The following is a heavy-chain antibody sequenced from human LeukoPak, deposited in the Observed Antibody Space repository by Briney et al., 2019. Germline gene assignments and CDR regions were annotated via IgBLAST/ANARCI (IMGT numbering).Heavy chain of an antibody. CDR1: GYTFTSYD. V-gene: IGHV1-8*01. CDR3: ATGDYGDYLGWFDP. Sequence: ASVKVSCKASGYTFTSYDINWVRQATGQGLEWMGWMNPNSGNTGYAQKFQGRVTMTRDTSTSTAYMELSRLRSDDTAVYYCATGDYGDYLGWFDPWGQGTLVTVSP. D-gene: IGHD4-17*01. J-gene: IGHJ5*02. CDR2: MNPNSGNT.